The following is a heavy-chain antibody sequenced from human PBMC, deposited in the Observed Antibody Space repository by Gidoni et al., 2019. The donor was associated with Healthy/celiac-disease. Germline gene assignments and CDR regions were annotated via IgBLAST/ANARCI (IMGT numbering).Heavy chain of an antibody. V-gene: IGHV3-23*01. D-gene: IGHD5-18*01. Sequence: EVQLLASGGGLVQPGGSLRLSCAASGFTLRRYAMSWVRQAPGKGLEWVSAISGSGGSTYYADSVKGRFTISRDNSKNTLYLQMNSLRAEDTAVYYCAKDAIQLPIPYCYMDVWGKGTTVTVSS. J-gene: IGHJ6*03. CDR1: GFTLRRYA. CDR2: ISGSGGST. CDR3: AKDAIQLPIPYCYMDV.